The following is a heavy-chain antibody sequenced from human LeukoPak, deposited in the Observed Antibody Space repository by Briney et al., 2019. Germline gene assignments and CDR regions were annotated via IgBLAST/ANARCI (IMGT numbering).Heavy chain of an antibody. CDR1: GGSISTYY. CDR3: ARSFSPNYYDLLDY. V-gene: IGHV4-59*01. D-gene: IGHD3-22*01. Sequence: SETLSLTCTVSGGSISTYYWSWIRQPPGKGLEWIGYIYYSGSTNYNPSLKSRVTISLDTSKNQFSLKLDSVTAADTAMYYCARSFSPNYYDLLDYWGQGTLVTVSS. CDR2: IYYSGST. J-gene: IGHJ4*02.